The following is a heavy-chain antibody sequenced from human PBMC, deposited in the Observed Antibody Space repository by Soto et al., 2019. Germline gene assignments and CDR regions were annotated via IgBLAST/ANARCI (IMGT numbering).Heavy chain of an antibody. V-gene: IGHV1-69*01. Sequence: QVPLVQSGAEVKKPGSSVTVSCKASGGTFSSYAIHWVRQAPGQGLEWMGGIIPMYGPAKYAQRFQGRVTITADASTTTVYMELTSLTSQDTAVYYCARVTSMVRGVIDNWFDPWGHGTRVNVSS. CDR2: IIPMYGPA. CDR1: GGTFSSYA. CDR3: ARVTSMVRGVIDNWFDP. D-gene: IGHD3-10*01. J-gene: IGHJ5*02.